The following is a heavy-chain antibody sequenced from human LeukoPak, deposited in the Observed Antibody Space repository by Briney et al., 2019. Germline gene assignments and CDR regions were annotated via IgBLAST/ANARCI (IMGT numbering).Heavy chain of an antibody. Sequence: EASVKVSCKASGGTFSSYAISWVRQAPGQGLEWMGGIIPIFGTANYAQKFQGRVTITADESTSTAYMELSSLRSEDTAVYYCASSYHWSGPFGNLYYYYGMDVWGQGTTVTVSS. V-gene: IGHV1-69*13. D-gene: IGHD3-3*01. CDR3: ASSYHWSGPFGNLYYYYGMDV. CDR1: GGTFSSYA. CDR2: IIPIFGTA. J-gene: IGHJ6*02.